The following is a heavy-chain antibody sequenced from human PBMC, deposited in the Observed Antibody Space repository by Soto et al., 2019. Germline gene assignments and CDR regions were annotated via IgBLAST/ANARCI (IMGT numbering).Heavy chain of an antibody. V-gene: IGHV3-30*03. Sequence: QVQLVESXXGXXXXXXXLRLSCAASGFTFSTFAMHWVRQAPGKGLEWVAVISNDGITKYYADSVKGRFTISRDNSKNTLYLEMNSLRAEDTAVYYGYSSGWWGQGTLVTVSS. CDR2: ISNDGITK. J-gene: IGHJ4*02. CDR1: GFTFSTFA. D-gene: IGHD6-19*01. CDR3: YSSGW.